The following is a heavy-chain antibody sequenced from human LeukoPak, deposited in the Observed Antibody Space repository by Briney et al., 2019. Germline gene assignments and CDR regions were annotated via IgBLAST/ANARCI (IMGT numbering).Heavy chain of an antibody. CDR2: IRYDGSNK. CDR1: GFTFSSYG. V-gene: IGHV3-30*02. Sequence: GGSLRLSCAASGFTFSSYGMHWVRQAPGKGLEWVAFIRYDGSNKYYADSVKGRFTISRDNSKNTLYLQMNSLRAEDTAVYYCAKDPWGIAAPIQHWGRGTLVTVSS. CDR3: AKDPWGIAAPIQH. D-gene: IGHD6-13*01. J-gene: IGHJ1*01.